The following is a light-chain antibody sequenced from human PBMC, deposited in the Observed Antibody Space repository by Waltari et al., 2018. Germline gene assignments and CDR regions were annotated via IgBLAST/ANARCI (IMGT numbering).Light chain of an antibody. CDR2: GAS. J-gene: IGKJ2*01. CDR3: QQSNNIPYT. V-gene: IGKV1-39*01. Sequence: DIQMTKSPSSLSASVGDRITITCRASQSVSISLNWYQQKPGRAPKLLIYGASSLQSGVPSRFSGSGSGTDFTLTISTLQPEDFATYYCQQSNNIPYTFGQGTELEIK. CDR1: QSVSIS.